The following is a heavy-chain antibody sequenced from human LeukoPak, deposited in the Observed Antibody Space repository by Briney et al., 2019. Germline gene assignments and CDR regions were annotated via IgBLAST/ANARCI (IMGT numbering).Heavy chain of an antibody. Sequence: GASVKVSCKASGYTFTSYGISWVRQAPGQGLEWMGWISAYNGNTNYAQKLQGRVTMTTDTSTSTAYMELRSLRSDDTAVYYCARGVVGYCSGGSCLRGAHYYYYYMDVWGKGTTVTVSS. CDR1: GYTFTSYG. CDR2: ISAYNGNT. J-gene: IGHJ6*03. D-gene: IGHD2-15*01. CDR3: ARGVVGYCSGGSCLRGAHYYYYYMDV. V-gene: IGHV1-18*01.